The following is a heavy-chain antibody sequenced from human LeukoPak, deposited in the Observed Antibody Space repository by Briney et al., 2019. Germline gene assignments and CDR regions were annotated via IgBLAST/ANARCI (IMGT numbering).Heavy chain of an antibody. J-gene: IGHJ5*02. V-gene: IGHV4-59*01. D-gene: IGHD4-23*01. Sequence: SETLSLTCTVSGGSISSYYWSWIRQPPGKGLEWIGYIYYSGSTNYNPSLKSRVTISVDTSKNQFSLKLSSVTAADTAVYCCARESSDDYGGTGLPMAWGQGTLVTVSS. CDR3: ARESSDDYGGTGLPMA. CDR1: GGSISSYY. CDR2: IYYSGST.